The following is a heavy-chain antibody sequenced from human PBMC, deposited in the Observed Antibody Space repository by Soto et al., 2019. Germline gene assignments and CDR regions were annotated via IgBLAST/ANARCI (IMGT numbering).Heavy chain of an antibody. D-gene: IGHD4-17*01. Sequence: SVKVSCKASGGTFSSYAISWVRQAPGQGLEWMGGIIPIFGTANYAQKFQGRVTITADESTSTAYMELSSLRSEDTAVYYCARVGGLGEGYFDYWGQGTRVTVSS. V-gene: IGHV1-69*13. CDR3: ARVGGLGEGYFDY. CDR2: IIPIFGTA. CDR1: GGTFSSYA. J-gene: IGHJ4*02.